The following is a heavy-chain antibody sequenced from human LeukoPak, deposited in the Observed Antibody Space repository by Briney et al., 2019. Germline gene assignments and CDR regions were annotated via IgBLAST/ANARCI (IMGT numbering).Heavy chain of an antibody. J-gene: IGHJ4*02. CDR1: GGSISSSSYY. Sequence: PSETLSLTCTVSGGSISSSSYYWGWIRQPPGKGLEWIGSIYYSGSTYYNPSLKSRVTISVDTSKNQFSLKLSSVTAADTAVYYCARHPDIAAAAPILGVDYWGQGTLVTVSS. V-gene: IGHV4-39*01. CDR2: IYYSGST. D-gene: IGHD6-13*01. CDR3: ARHPDIAAAAPILGVDY.